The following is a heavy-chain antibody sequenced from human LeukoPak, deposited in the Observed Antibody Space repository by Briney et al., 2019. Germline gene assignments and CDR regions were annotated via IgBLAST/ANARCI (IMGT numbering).Heavy chain of an antibody. D-gene: IGHD3-3*01. Sequence: SETLSLTCAVYGGSFSGYYWSWIRQPPGKGLEWIGEINHSGSTNYNPSLKSRVTISVDTSKNQFSLRLSSVTAADTAVYYCARHSTFFGVVIIKGRVRGPFDYWGQGTLVTVSS. J-gene: IGHJ4*02. CDR1: GGSFSGYY. CDR2: INHSGST. CDR3: ARHSTFFGVVIIKGRVRGPFDY. V-gene: IGHV4-34*01.